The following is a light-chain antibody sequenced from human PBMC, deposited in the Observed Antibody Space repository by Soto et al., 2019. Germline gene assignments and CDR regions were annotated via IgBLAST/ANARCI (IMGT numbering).Light chain of an antibody. J-gene: IGKJ1*01. CDR2: AAS. CDR1: QSFSSY. V-gene: IGKV1-39*01. Sequence: DIQMTPSPSSLSASVGDRVTITCRASQSFSSYLNWYQQKPGKAPKLLLYAASSLQSGVPSRFSGSASGTDFTLTISSLQPEDFATYYCQQSYSTPRTFGQGTKVEIK. CDR3: QQSYSTPRT.